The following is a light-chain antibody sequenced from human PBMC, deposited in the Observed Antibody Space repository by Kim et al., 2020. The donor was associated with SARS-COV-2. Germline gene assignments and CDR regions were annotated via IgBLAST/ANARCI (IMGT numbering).Light chain of an antibody. CDR1: QSVSNY. J-gene: IGKJ1*01. Sequence: VSPGERATLSCRASQSVSNYLAWYQQKPGQAPRLLFSGASTRATGVPARFSGSGSETDFTLTISSLQSEDFAVYYCQQYNSWPRTFGQGTKVDIK. CDR3: QQYNSWPRT. V-gene: IGKV3-15*01. CDR2: GAS.